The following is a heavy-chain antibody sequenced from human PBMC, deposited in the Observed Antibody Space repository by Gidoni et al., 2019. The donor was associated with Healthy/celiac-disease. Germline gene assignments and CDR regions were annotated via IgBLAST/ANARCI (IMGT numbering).Heavy chain of an antibody. CDR1: GGSISSYY. V-gene: IGHV4-4*07. Sequence: QVQLQESGPGLVKSSETLSLTCTVSGGSISSYYWSWIRQPAGKGLEWIGRIYTSGSTNYNPSLKSRVTMSGGTSKNQFSLKLSSVTAADTAVYYCARDRPLGYYDRSGYFDYWGQGTLVTVSS. D-gene: IGHD3-22*01. J-gene: IGHJ4*02. CDR3: ARDRPLGYYDRSGYFDY. CDR2: IYTSGST.